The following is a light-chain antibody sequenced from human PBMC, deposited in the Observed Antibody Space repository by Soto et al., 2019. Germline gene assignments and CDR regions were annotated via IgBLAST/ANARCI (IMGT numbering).Light chain of an antibody. V-gene: IGKV1-8*01. CDR1: QGISSY. J-gene: IGKJ4*01. CDR3: EQYYSYPLS. CDR2: AAS. Sequence: ASRMTQSPSFLYESTGDRVTITCRASQGISSYLAWYQQKPGKAPKLLIYAASTLQSGVPSRFSGSGSGTDFTLTISCLQSEDFATYYCEQYYSYPLSFGGGTKV.